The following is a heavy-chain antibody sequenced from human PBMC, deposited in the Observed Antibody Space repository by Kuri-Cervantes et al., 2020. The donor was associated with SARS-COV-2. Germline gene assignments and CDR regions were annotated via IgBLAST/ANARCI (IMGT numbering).Heavy chain of an antibody. CDR2: TRNKANSYTT. CDR3: ASAVAGLFDY. CDR1: GFTLSDHY. D-gene: IGHD6-19*01. V-gene: IGHV3-72*01. Sequence: GGSLRLSCAASGFTLSDHYMDWFRQAPGKGLEWVGRTRNKANSYTTEYAASVKGRFTISRDDSKNSLYLQMNSLKTEDTAVYYCASAVAGLFDYWGQGTLVTVSS. J-gene: IGHJ4*02.